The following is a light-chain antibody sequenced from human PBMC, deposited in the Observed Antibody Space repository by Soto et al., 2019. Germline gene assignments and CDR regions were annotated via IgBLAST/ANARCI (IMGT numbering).Light chain of an antibody. V-gene: IGKV3-15*01. CDR1: QSVSSN. CDR3: QQYNNWLPGT. J-gene: IGKJ1*01. CDR2: GAS. Sequence: EIVMTQSPATLSVSPGERATLSCRASQSVSSNLAWYQQKAGQAPRLLIYGASTRATGITARFSGSGSGTEFTLTISSLQSEDFAVYYSQQYNNWLPGTFGQGTKVEIK.